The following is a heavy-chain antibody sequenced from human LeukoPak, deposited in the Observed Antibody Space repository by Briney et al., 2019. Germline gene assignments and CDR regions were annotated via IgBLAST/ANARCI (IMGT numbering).Heavy chain of an antibody. V-gene: IGHV6-1*01. CDR2: TYYRSNWFN. Sequence: SQTLSLTCAISGDSVSSNSAAWNWIRQSPLRGLEWLGRTYYRSNWFNDFALSVKSRITINPDTSKNQFSLQLNSVTPEDTAVYYCAKNYGDSNWFDPWGQGTLVTVSS. D-gene: IGHD4-17*01. J-gene: IGHJ5*02. CDR1: GDSVSSNSAA. CDR3: AKNYGDSNWFDP.